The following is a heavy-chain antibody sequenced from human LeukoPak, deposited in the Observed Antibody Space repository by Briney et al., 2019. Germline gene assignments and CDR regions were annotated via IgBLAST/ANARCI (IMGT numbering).Heavy chain of an antibody. J-gene: IGHJ6*03. Sequence: GGSLRLSCAASGLTFSSYNINWVRQAPGKGLEWVSSITHSGGSTFYADSVKGRFTISRDNSKNTLFLQMNSLRAEDTAVYYCAKGGARPTGYYYYMDVWGKGTTVTVSS. CDR2: ITHSGGST. CDR3: AKGGARPTGYYYYMDV. V-gene: IGHV3-23*01. CDR1: GLTFSSYN.